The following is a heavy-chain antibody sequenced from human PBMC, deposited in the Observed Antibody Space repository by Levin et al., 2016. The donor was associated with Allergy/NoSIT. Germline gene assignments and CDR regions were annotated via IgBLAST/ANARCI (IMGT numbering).Heavy chain of an antibody. J-gene: IGHJ3*02. D-gene: IGHD3-10*01. V-gene: IGHV3-66*01. CDR2: IYRGGST. CDR3: ARAKVLDI. Sequence: VRQAPGKGLEWVSVIYRGGSTYYADPVKGRFTISRDNSKNMLYLQMNSLRAEDTAVYYCARAKVLDIWGQGTMVTVSS.